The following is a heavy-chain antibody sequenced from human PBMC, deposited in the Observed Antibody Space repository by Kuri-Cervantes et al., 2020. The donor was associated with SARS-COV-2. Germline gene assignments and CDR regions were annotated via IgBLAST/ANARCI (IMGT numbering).Heavy chain of an antibody. CDR2: LDTSGST. CDR3: ARARPGPEDSSGYYRLFDY. CDR1: GVSVSGGTYY. V-gene: IGHV4-61*02. D-gene: IGHD3-22*01. Sequence: SQTLSLTCAVSGVSVSGGTYYWSWIRQPAGKGLEWIGRLDTSGSTTYNPSLKSRVTISVDTSKNQFSLKLSSVTAADTAVYYCARARPGPEDSSGYYRLFDYWGQGTLVTVSS. J-gene: IGHJ4*02.